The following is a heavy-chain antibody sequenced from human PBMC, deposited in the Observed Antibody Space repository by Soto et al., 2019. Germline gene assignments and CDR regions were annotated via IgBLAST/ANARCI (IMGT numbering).Heavy chain of an antibody. CDR1: RFVFNSYA. J-gene: IGHJ6*02. V-gene: IGHV3-30*03. CDR2: ISDDGDYQ. D-gene: IGHD2-21*02. Sequence: SGGSLRLSCVGSRFVFNSYAVNWVRQAPGKGLEWVSFISDDGDYQYYRDSVKGRFTISRDKSRTTVYLQMNSPRAEDTGVYYCATGRHEMTLGMDVWGQGTTVTFSS. CDR3: ATGRHEMTLGMDV.